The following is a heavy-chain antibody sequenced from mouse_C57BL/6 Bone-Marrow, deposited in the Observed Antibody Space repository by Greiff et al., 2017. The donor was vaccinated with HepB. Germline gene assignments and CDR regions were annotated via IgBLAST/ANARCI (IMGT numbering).Heavy chain of an antibody. CDR2: ISSGGSYT. CDR3: ARSHYGSSLAY. Sequence: EVQLVESGGDLVKPGGSLKLSCAASGFTFSSYGMSWVRQSPDKRLEWVATISSGGSYTYYPDSVKGRFNISRDNAKNTLYLQMSSLKSEDTAMYYCARSHYGSSLAYWGQGTLVTVSA. V-gene: IGHV5-6*01. J-gene: IGHJ3*01. CDR1: GFTFSSYG. D-gene: IGHD1-1*01.